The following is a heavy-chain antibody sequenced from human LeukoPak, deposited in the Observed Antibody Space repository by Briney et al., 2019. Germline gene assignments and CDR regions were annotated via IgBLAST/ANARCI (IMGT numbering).Heavy chain of an antibody. D-gene: IGHD2-15*01. CDR3: AREAIDIVVVVAAHDAFDI. Sequence: GGSLKLSCAASGFTFSSYSMNWVRQAPGKGLEWVSSISSSSSYIYYADSVKGRFTISRDNAKNSLYLQMNSLRAEDTAVYYCAREAIDIVVVVAAHDAFDIWGQGTIVTVSS. CDR2: ISSSSSYI. CDR1: GFTFSSYS. J-gene: IGHJ3*02. V-gene: IGHV3-21*01.